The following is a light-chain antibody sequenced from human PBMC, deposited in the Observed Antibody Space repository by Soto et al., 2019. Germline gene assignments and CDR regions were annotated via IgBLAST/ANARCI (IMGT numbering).Light chain of an antibody. V-gene: IGKV3-11*01. J-gene: IGKJ2*01. CDR1: QSVSSY. Sequence: EIVLTQSPATLSLSPGERATLSCRASQSVSSYLAWYQQKPGQAPRLIIYDASNRATGIPARFSGSGSGTGFTRTISSLEPEDFAVCDCQQRSNSPPAYTCGQGTKLEIK. CDR2: DAS. CDR3: QQRSNSPPAYT.